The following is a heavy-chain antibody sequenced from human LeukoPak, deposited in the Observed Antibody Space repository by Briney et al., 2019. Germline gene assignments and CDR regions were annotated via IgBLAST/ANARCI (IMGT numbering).Heavy chain of an antibody. D-gene: IGHD3-16*01. Sequence: TGGSLRLSCAAPGFSFSSYSMNWVRQAPGRGLEWVSSISASGNYIYYADSVKGRFTISRDSAENSLYLQMNSLGAEGTAVYYCARGLYYYGTDAFDIWGQGTTVTVS. CDR2: ISASGNYI. J-gene: IGHJ3*02. V-gene: IGHV3-21*01. CDR1: GFSFSSYS. CDR3: ARGLYYYGTDAFDI.